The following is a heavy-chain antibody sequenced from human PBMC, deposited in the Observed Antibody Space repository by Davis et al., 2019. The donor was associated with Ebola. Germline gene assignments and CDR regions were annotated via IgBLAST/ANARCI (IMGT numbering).Heavy chain of an antibody. CDR2: ISSSSSYI. CDR3: AREAYYYDSSGYYSYYFDY. CDR1: GFTFSSYS. Sequence: PGGSLRLSFAASGFTFSSYSMNWVRQAPGKGLEWVSSISSSSSYIYYADSVKGRFTISRDNAKNSLYLQMNSLRAEDTAVYYCAREAYYYDSSGYYSYYFDYWGQGTLVTVSS. D-gene: IGHD3-22*01. J-gene: IGHJ4*02. V-gene: IGHV3-21*01.